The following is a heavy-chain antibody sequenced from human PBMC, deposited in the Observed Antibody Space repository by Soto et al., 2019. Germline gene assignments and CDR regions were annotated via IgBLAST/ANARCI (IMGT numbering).Heavy chain of an antibody. CDR2: IYYSGST. Sequence: SETLSLTCTVSGGSISISSYYWCWIRHPPGKGLEWIGSIYYSGSTYYNPSLKSRVTISVDTSKNQFSLKLSSVTAADTAVYYCARALAGTMINWFDPWGQGTLVTVSS. V-gene: IGHV4-39*01. CDR3: ARALAGTMINWFDP. D-gene: IGHD3-22*01. J-gene: IGHJ5*02. CDR1: GGSISISSYY.